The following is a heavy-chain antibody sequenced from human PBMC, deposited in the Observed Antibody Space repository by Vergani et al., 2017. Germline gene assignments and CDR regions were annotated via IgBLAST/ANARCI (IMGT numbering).Heavy chain of an antibody. CDR2: IYYSGST. CDR1: GGSISSYY. V-gene: IGHV4-59*12. CDR3: ARGLADSSLPFDY. Sequence: QVQLQESGPGLVKPSETLSLTCTVSGGSISSYYWSWIRQPPGKGLEWIGYIYYSGSTYYNPSLKSRVTISVDTSKNQFSLKLSSVTAADTAVYYGARGLADSSLPFDYWGQGTLVTVSS. D-gene: IGHD6-13*01. J-gene: IGHJ4*02.